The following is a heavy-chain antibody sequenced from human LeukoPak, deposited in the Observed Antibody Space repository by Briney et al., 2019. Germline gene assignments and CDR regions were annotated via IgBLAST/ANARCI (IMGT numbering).Heavy chain of an antibody. CDR3: ARDTREVRGVIIRRFDY. D-gene: IGHD3-10*01. CDR1: GYTFTSYY. CDR2: INPSGGST. Sequence: ASVKVSCKASGYTFTSYYMHWVRQAPGQGLEWMGIINPSGGSTSYAQKCQGRVTMTRDMSTSTVYMELSSLRSEDTAVYYCARDTREVRGVIIRRFDYWGQGTLVTVSS. V-gene: IGHV1-46*01. J-gene: IGHJ4*02.